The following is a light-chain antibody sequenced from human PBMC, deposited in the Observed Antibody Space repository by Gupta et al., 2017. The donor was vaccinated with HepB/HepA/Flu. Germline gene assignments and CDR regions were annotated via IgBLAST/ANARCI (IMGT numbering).Light chain of an antibody. CDR1: QDISNY. V-gene: IGKV1-33*01. CDR3: QQYDDSPAT. J-gene: IGKJ4*01. Sequence: PSSMSASVGDRVTITCRASQDISNYLDWYQQKPGKAPKLLIYDASNLETGVPSRFSGSGSGTDFTFTISSLQPEDVAAYYCQQYDDSPATFGRGTKVEIK. CDR2: DAS.